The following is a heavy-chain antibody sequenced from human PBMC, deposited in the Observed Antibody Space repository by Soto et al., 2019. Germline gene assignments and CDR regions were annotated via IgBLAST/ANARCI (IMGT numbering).Heavy chain of an antibody. CDR3: ARDTAMALPDA. CDR2: INPYNGNT. V-gene: IGHV1-18*01. J-gene: IGHJ4*02. D-gene: IGHD5-18*01. CDR1: GYTFTSYA. Sequence: QVQLVQSGTEVKKPGASVKVSCKASGYTFTSYAISWVRQAPGQGLEWMGWINPYNGNTNYAQTLQGRVTMTTDTSTSTADMELRSLRYNDTAVYYCARDTAMALPDAWGQGTLVTVSS.